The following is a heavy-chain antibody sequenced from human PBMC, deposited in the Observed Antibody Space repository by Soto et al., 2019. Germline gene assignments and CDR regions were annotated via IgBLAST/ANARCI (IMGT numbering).Heavy chain of an antibody. Sequence: EVQLVESGGGLVQPGGSLRLSCAASGFTFSSYGMHWVRQAPGKGLVWVSRINSDGSSTSYADSVKGRFTISRDNAKNTLYLQMNSLRAEDTAVYYCAREDQRLLWFGERVGGWFDPWGQGTLVTVSS. D-gene: IGHD3-10*01. V-gene: IGHV3-74*01. CDR2: INSDGSST. CDR1: GFTFSSYG. J-gene: IGHJ5*02. CDR3: AREDQRLLWFGERVGGWFDP.